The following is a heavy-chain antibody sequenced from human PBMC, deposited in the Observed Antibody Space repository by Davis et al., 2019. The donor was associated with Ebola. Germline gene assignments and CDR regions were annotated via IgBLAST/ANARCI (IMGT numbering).Heavy chain of an antibody. Sequence: SETLSLTCTVSGGSISGYYYNWIRQPPGKGLEWIGYIHYSGSTNYSPSLKSRVTISVDTSKNQFSLKLSSVTAADTAVYYCAREAYYYDSSGYFLTANWFDPWGQGTLVTVSS. D-gene: IGHD3-22*01. J-gene: IGHJ5*02. CDR3: AREAYYYDSSGYFLTANWFDP. CDR1: GGSISGYY. V-gene: IGHV4-59*08. CDR2: IHYSGST.